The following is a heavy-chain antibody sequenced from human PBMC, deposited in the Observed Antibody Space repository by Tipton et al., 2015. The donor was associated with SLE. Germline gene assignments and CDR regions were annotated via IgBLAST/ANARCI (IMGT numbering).Heavy chain of an antibody. CDR3: AVGYCSRTSCQREYFHH. CDR1: GGSMSGYY. D-gene: IGHD2-2*01. J-gene: IGHJ1*01. Sequence: TLSLTCTVSGGSMSGYYWSWIRQPPGKGLEWIGYIFYSGSTNYNPSLRSRVTISEDTSKNKFSLKLSSVTAADTAAYYCAVGYCSRTSCQREYFHHWGQGTLVTVSS. CDR2: IFYSGST. V-gene: IGHV4-59*08.